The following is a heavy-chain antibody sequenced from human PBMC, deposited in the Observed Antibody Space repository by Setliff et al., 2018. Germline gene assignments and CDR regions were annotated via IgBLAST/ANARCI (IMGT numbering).Heavy chain of an antibody. CDR2: ISTSSGTR. J-gene: IGHJ4*02. V-gene: IGHV3-48*01. CDR3: ARRHIGVIIGYYFDY. CDR1: GFSFSNYG. D-gene: IGHD3-3*01. Sequence: AGSLRLSCVVSGFSFSNYGMTWVRQAPGKGLEWITYISTSSGTRYYADSVKGRVTISRDNANQSLYLQMNSLRAEDTAVYYCARRHIGVIIGYYFDYWGQGTLVTVSS.